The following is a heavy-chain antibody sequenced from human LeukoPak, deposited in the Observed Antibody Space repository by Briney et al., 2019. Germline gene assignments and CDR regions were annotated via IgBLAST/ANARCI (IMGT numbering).Heavy chain of an antibody. CDR1: GFTVSSNY. Sequence: PGGSLRLSCAASGFTVSSNYMSWVRQAPGKGLERVSAISGSGGSTYYADSVKGRFTISRDNSKNTLYLQMNSLRAEDTAVYYCAKDSGDYGGYFDYWGQGTLVTVSS. D-gene: IGHD4-23*01. CDR3: AKDSGDYGGYFDY. V-gene: IGHV3-23*01. CDR2: ISGSGGST. J-gene: IGHJ4*02.